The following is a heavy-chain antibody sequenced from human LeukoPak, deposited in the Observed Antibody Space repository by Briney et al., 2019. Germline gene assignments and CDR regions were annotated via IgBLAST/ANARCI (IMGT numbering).Heavy chain of an antibody. CDR1: GFTFSRYN. D-gene: IGHD6-6*01. CDR3: ARESFAARWD. J-gene: IGHJ4*02. Sequence: GGSLRLSCATSGFTFSRYNFHWLRQSPGKGLEWVSSVSSNSGYIYYADSVKGRFTVSRDNDKSSLSLQMNSLRAEDTAVYYCARESFAARWDWGQGTLVTVSS. V-gene: IGHV3-21*01. CDR2: VSSNSGYI.